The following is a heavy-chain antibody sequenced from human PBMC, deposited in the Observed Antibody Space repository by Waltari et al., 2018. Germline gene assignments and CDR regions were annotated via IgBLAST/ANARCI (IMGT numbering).Heavy chain of an antibody. D-gene: IGHD2-2*01. CDR3: ARVGCSSINCYLENHSYMDV. J-gene: IGHJ6*03. Sequence: QVQLQESGPGLVKPSQTLSLTCTVAGGSISGGNYYWSWIRQPPGKALEWIGNIHYSGTTSYNPSLKSRVTILVDTSNNQLSLKLRSVTAADTAVYFCARVGCSSINCYLENHSYMDVWGKGTTVTVSS. CDR2: IHYSGTT. V-gene: IGHV4-30-4*08. CDR1: GGSISGGNYY.